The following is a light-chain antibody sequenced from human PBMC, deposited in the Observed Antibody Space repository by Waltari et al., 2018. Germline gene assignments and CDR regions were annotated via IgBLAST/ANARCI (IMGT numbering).Light chain of an antibody. CDR1: QSLLHSNGNTY. CDR3: MQAIQTPPT. J-gene: IGKJ1*01. Sequence: DIVMTQTPFSLPVTPGKPASISCRSSQSLLHSNGNTYLYWYVQKPGQSPRLLIYGVSTRFSGVPDRFSGSGSGTDFTLKISRVEAEDVGLYYCMQAIQTPPTFGQGTKVEIK. V-gene: IGKV2-29*01. CDR2: GVS.